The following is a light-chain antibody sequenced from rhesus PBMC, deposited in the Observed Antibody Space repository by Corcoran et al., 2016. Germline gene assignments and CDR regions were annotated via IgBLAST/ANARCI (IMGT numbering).Light chain of an antibody. CDR2: EAS. CDR1: QGITND. V-gene: IGKV1-21*01. J-gene: IGKJ2*01. CDR3: QHCYSAPCS. Sequence: DIQMTQSPSSLSASVGDRVTITCRASQGITNDLAWYQQKPGETPKLLIYEASSLQSGIPSRFSGSGSGTDFTLTISSLQPEDFATYYFQHCYSAPCSFGQGSKVEIK.